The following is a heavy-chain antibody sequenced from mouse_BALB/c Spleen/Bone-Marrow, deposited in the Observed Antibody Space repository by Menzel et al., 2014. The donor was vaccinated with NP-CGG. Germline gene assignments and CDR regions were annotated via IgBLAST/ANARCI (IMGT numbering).Heavy chain of an antibody. V-gene: IGHV14-3*02. Sequence: VQLQQSGAELVKPGASVKLSCTASGFNIXDTYMHWVKQRPEQGLEWIGRIDPANGNTKYDPKFQGKATITADTSSNTAYLQLSSLTSEDTAVYYCAPYRYDGPGFAYWGQGTLVTVSA. CDR1: GFNIXDTY. J-gene: IGHJ3*01. CDR2: IDPANGNT. D-gene: IGHD2-14*01. CDR3: APYRYDGPGFAY.